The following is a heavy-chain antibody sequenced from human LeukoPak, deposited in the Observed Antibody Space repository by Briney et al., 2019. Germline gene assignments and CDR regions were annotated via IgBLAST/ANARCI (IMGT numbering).Heavy chain of an antibody. CDR3: ARGPGGSYRAAFDY. V-gene: IGHV1-2*02. D-gene: IGHD1-26*01. CDR1: GYIFTGYY. Sequence: ASVKVSCKASGYIFTGYYMHWVRQAPGQGLEWMGWINSNSGGTKYAQKFQGRVTMTRDTSISTAYMELSRLRLDDTAIYYCARGPGGSYRAAFDYWGQGTLVTVSS. CDR2: INSNSGGT. J-gene: IGHJ4*02.